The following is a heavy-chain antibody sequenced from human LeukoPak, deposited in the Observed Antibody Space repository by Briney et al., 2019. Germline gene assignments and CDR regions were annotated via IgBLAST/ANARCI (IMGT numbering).Heavy chain of an antibody. CDR2: TYYRSKWYN. V-gene: IGHV6-1*01. CDR3: ARAHIGNWFDP. CDR1: GDXVSSNTAG. J-gene: IGHJ5*02. D-gene: IGHD2-21*01. Sequence: SQTLSLTCVISGDXVSSNTAGWNWIRQSPSRGLEWLGRTYYRSKWYNDYAPSVKSRITINPDTSKNQFSLQLNSVTPEDTAVYYCARAHIGNWFDPWGQGTLVTVSS.